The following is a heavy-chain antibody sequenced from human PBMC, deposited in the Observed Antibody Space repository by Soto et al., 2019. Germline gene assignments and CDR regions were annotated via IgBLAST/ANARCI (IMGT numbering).Heavy chain of an antibody. Sequence: PGESLKISCKGSGYSFTSYWIGWVRQMPGKGLEWMGIIYPGDSDTRYSPSFQGQVTISADKSISTAYLQWSSLKASDTAMYYCARKAAADYDSSGYCHYWGQGTLVTVSS. CDR1: GYSFTSYW. CDR3: ARKAAADYDSSGYCHY. V-gene: IGHV5-51*01. CDR2: IYPGDSDT. D-gene: IGHD3-22*01. J-gene: IGHJ4*02.